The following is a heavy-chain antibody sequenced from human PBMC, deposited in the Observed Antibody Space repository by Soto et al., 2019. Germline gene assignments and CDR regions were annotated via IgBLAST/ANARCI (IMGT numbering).Heavy chain of an antibody. D-gene: IGHD6-6*01. CDR3: AKDLTRQLAYWLDP. V-gene: IGHV1-2*02. CDR2: INAHSGGT. J-gene: IGHJ5*02. CDR1: GFSFTGYY. Sequence: GASVEVSCKASGFSFTGYYIHWLRQAPGQGLEWMGWINAHSGGTEYAQKFQGRVTLTRDTSIATAYLTLTSLTSDDTPLYYCAKDLTRQLAYWLDPWGQGTQVTVSS.